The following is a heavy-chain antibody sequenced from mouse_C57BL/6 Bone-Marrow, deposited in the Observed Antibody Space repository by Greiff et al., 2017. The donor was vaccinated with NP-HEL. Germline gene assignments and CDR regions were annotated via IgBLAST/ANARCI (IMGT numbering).Heavy chain of an antibody. CDR2: ISGGGGNT. CDR1: GFTFSSYT. Sequence: EVKLVESGGGLVKPGGSLKLSCAASGFTFSSYTMSWVRQTPEKRLEWVATISGGGGNTYYPDSVKGRFTISRDNAKNTLYLQVSSLRSEDTALYYCARHSGTLDYWGQGTTLTVSS. V-gene: IGHV5-9*01. D-gene: IGHD4-1*01. CDR3: ARHSGTLDY. J-gene: IGHJ2*01.